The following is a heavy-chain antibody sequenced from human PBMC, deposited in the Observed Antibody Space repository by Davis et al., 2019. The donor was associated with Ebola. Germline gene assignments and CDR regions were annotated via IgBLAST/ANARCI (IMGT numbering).Heavy chain of an antibody. CDR2: INHSGST. D-gene: IGHD6-19*01. J-gene: IGHJ1*01. CDR1: GGSFRGYY. Sequence: SETLSLTCAVYGGSFRGYYWSWIRQPPGKGLEWIGEINHSGSTNYNPSLKSRVTISVDTSKNQFSLKLSSVTAADTAVYYCARGGWYWAGYFQHWGQGTLVTVSS. V-gene: IGHV4-34*01. CDR3: ARGGWYWAGYFQH.